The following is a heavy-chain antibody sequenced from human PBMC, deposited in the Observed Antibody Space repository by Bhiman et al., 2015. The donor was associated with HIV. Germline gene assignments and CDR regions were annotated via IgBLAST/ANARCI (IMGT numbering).Heavy chain of an antibody. CDR2: ISWNSGSI. J-gene: IGHJ4*02. CDR3: AKDRNVVVAATPYFDS. V-gene: IGHV3-9*01. CDR1: GFTFDDYA. Sequence: EVQLVESGGGLVQPGRSLRLSCAASGFTFDDYAMHWVRQAPGKGLEWVSGISWNSGSIGYADSVKGRFTISRDNAKNSLYLQMNSLRVEDTALYYCAKDRNVVVAATPYFDSWGQGTLVHRLL. D-gene: IGHD2-15*01.